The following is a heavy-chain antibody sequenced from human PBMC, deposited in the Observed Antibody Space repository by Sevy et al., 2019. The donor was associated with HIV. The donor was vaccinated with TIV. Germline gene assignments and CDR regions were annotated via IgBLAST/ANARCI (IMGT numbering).Heavy chain of an antibody. V-gene: IGHV3-7*01. Sequence: GGSLRLSCTASGFSFRSYWMTWVRQAPGMGLEWGANIKLDGDEKYYVEPLKGRFTISRDNVKNSLYLQMNNLRAEDTAVYYCARDSKGGLDVWGQGTTVTVSS. CDR3: ARDSKGGLDV. D-gene: IGHD4-4*01. CDR2: IKLDGDEK. J-gene: IGHJ6*02. CDR1: GFSFRSYW.